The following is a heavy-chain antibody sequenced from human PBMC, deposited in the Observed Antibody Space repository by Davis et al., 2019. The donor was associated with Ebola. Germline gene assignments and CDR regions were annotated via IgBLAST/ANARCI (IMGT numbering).Heavy chain of an antibody. D-gene: IGHD1-26*01. CDR1: GFTFSSYA. Sequence: GGSLRLSCAASGFTFSSYAMSWVRQAPGKGLEWVSAISGSGGSTYSADSVKGRFTISRDDSKNTAYLQMNSLKTEDTAVYYCTRGGSYSTQEDYWGQGTLVTVSS. CDR3: TRGGSYSTQEDY. CDR2: ISGSGGST. V-gene: IGHV3-23*01. J-gene: IGHJ4*02.